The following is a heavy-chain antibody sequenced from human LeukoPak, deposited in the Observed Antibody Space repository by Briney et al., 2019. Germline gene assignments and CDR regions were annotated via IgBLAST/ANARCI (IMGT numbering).Heavy chain of an antibody. CDR2: IYSGGST. Sequence: GGSLRLSCAASGFTVSSNYMSWVRQAPGKGLEWVSVIYSGGSTYYADSVKGRFTISRHNSKNTLYPQMNSLRAEDTAVYYCASSRADDSSGYLASDYYYGMDVWGQGTTVTVSS. CDR1: GFTVSSNY. J-gene: IGHJ6*02. D-gene: IGHD3-22*01. CDR3: ASSRADDSSGYLASDYYYGMDV. V-gene: IGHV3-53*04.